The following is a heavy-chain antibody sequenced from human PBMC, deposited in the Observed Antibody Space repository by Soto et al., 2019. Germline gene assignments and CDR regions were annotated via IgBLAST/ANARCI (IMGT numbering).Heavy chain of an antibody. CDR2: IIPRSATS. V-gene: IGHV1-69*13. J-gene: IGHJ4*02. Sequence: SVKVSCKASGDTFSTYTITWMRQAPGQGLEWMGGIIPRSATSNYAQKFQGRVTITADGSTSTAYMELSSLRSEVTAVYYCARGITLPTPLDYWGQGTLVTVSS. D-gene: IGHD1-20*01. CDR3: ARGITLPTPLDY. CDR1: GDTFSTYT.